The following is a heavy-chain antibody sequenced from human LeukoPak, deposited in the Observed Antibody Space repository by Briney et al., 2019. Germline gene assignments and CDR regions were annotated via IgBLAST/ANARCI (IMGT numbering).Heavy chain of an antibody. V-gene: IGHV1-8*01. Sequence: ASVKVSCKASGYTFTSYDINWVRQATGQGLEWMGWMNPNSGNTGYAQKFQGRVTMTRNTSISTAYMELSSLKSEDTAVYYCARSHYYDSSGPFDYWGQGTLVTVSS. CDR3: ARSHYYDSSGPFDY. CDR2: MNPNSGNT. D-gene: IGHD3-22*01. CDR1: GYTFTSYD. J-gene: IGHJ4*02.